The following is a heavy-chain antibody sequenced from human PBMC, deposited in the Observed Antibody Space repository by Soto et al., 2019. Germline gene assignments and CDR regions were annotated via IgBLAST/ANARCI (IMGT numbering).Heavy chain of an antibody. V-gene: IGHV4-61*01. CDR2: IYYSGST. J-gene: IGHJ6*02. Sequence: SETLSLPCTVSGGSLSGGTNYWSWVRQPPGKGLEWIGYIYYSGSTNYNPSLKSRVTISVDTSKNQFSLKLSSVTAADTAVYYCARVHSNYKVGYYYGMDVWGQGTTVTVSS. D-gene: IGHD3-10*01. CDR3: ARVHSNYKVGYYYGMDV. CDR1: GGSLSGGTNY.